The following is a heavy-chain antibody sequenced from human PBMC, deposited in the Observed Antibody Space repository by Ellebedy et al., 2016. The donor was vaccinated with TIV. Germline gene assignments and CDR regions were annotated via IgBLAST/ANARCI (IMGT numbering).Heavy chain of an antibody. J-gene: IGHJ3*02. CDR3: ARGVDQYALLAI. CDR2: IIQDGTEE. CDR1: GFTFSSYG. D-gene: IGHD3-10*01. V-gene: IGHV3-7*01. Sequence: GESLKISXAASGFTFSSYGMHWVRQAPGKGLEWVANIIQDGTEEYYVDSVKGRFTISRDNAKSSLYLQMNSLRAEDTGVYYCARGVDQYALLAIWGQGTMVTVSS.